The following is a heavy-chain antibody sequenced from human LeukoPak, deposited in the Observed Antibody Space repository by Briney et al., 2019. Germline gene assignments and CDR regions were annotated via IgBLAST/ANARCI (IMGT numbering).Heavy chain of an antibody. Sequence: NSSETLSLTCTVSGGSISSYYWSWIRQPAGKGLEWIGRIYTSGSTNYNPSLKSRVTMSVDTSKNQFSLKLSSVTAADTAVYCCARDEGPYYYDSSGPPVVYFDYWGQGTLVTVSS. CDR1: GGSISSYY. D-gene: IGHD3-22*01. CDR3: ARDEGPYYYDSSGPPVVYFDY. V-gene: IGHV4-4*07. J-gene: IGHJ4*02. CDR2: IYTSGST.